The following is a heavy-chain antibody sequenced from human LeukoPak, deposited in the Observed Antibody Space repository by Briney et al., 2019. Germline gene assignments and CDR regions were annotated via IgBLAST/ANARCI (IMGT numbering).Heavy chain of an antibody. V-gene: IGHV4-38-2*02. Sequence: SETLSLTCTVSGYSISSGYYWGWIRQPPGKGLEWIGSIYHSGSTYYNPSLKSRVTISVDTSKNQFSLKLSSVTAADTAVYYCAGSGPTRIAAAHLDYWGQGTLVTVSS. J-gene: IGHJ4*02. D-gene: IGHD6-13*01. CDR1: GYSISSGYY. CDR2: IYHSGST. CDR3: AGSGPTRIAAAHLDY.